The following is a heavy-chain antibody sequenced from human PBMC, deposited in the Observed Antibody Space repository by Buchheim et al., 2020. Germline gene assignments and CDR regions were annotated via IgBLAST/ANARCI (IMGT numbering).Heavy chain of an antibody. CDR3: AKGSPIALGILDN. J-gene: IGHJ4*02. D-gene: IGHD7-27*01. Sequence: EVQLLESGGALVQPGGSLRLSCAASGFPFSTYAMSWVRQAPGKGLEWVSGIGGVGTGANTYYPDSVKGRVTISRDSSKNTLYLQMNSLRADDTAVYYCAKGSPIALGILDNWGQGTL. CDR2: IGGVGTGANT. CDR1: GFPFSTYA. V-gene: IGHV3-23*01.